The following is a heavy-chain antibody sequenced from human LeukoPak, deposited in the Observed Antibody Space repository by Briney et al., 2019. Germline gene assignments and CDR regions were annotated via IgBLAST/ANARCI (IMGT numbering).Heavy chain of an antibody. CDR1: GFTFSSYW. Sequence: GGSLRLSCAASGFTFSSYWMSWVRQAPGKGLEWVANIKQDGSEKLYVDSVKGRFTISRDNAKNSLFLQMNSLGAEDTAVYYCARDLPVVGAPGFDYWGQXTLXXVSS. J-gene: IGHJ4*02. CDR3: ARDLPVVGAPGFDY. D-gene: IGHD1-26*01. V-gene: IGHV3-7*01. CDR2: IKQDGSEK.